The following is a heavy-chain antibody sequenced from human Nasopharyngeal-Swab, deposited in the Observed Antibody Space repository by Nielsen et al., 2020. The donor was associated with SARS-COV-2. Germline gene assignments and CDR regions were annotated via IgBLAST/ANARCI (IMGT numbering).Heavy chain of an antibody. J-gene: IGHJ5*01. D-gene: IGHD4-17*01. Sequence: GGSLRLSCAGSGFTFSNYEMNWVRQAPGKGLEWISSISGDDATIYYADFVRGRFTISRDNAKNSLFLQMNSLRAEETAIYYCVRGSYGHYDSWGQGALITVSS. V-gene: IGHV3-48*03. CDR1: GFTFSNYE. CDR2: ISGDDATI. CDR3: VRGSYGHYDS.